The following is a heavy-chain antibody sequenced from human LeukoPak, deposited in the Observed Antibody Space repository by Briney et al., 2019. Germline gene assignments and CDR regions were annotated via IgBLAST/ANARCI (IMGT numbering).Heavy chain of an antibody. CDR3: ARGVVVPAALYHYYYYYGMDV. D-gene: IGHD2-2*01. J-gene: IGHJ6*02. Sequence: SETLSLTCTVSGGSISSYYWSWIRQPPGKGLEWIGYIYYSGSTNYNPSLKSRVTISVDTSKNQFSLKLSSVTAADTAAYYCARGVVVPAALYHYYYYYGMDVWGQGTTVTVSS. V-gene: IGHV4-59*01. CDR1: GGSISSYY. CDR2: IYYSGST.